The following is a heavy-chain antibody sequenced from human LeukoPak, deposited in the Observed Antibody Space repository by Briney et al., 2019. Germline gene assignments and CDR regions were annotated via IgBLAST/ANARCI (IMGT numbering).Heavy chain of an antibody. CDR2: ISSSSSYI. Sequence: GGSLRLSCAASGFIVKINYMTWVRQAPGKGLEWVSSISSSSSYIYYADSVKGRFTISRDNAKNSLYLQMNSLRAEDTAVYYCAGEFIEMATNLTPLDIWGQGTMVTVSS. J-gene: IGHJ3*02. CDR1: GFIVKINY. D-gene: IGHD5-24*01. V-gene: IGHV3-21*01. CDR3: AGEFIEMATNLTPLDI.